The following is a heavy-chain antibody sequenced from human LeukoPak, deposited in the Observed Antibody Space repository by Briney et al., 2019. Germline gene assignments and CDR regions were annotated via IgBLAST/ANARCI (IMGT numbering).Heavy chain of an antibody. CDR2: IYSSGST. D-gene: IGHD5-18*01. V-gene: IGHV4-4*07. CDR3: ARQGYSYGYDY. CDR1: GGSITSYY. J-gene: IGHJ4*02. Sequence: SETLSLTCTVSGGSITSYYWSWIRQPAGKGLEWIGLIYSSGSTNYNPSLKSRVTMSVDTSKNQFSLKLSSVTAADTAVYYCARQGYSYGYDYWGQGTLVTVSS.